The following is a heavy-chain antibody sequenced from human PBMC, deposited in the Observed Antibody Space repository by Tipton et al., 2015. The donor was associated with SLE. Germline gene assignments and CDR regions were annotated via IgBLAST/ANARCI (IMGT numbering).Heavy chain of an antibody. CDR2: IYYSGST. CDR3: ARILAAAGTGGY. Sequence: LRLSCTVSGGSISSGSYYWSWIRQPPGKGLEWIGDIYYSGSTNYNPSLKSRVTISVDTSKNQFSLKLSSVTAADTAVYYCARILAAAGTGGYWGQGTLVTVSS. J-gene: IGHJ4*02. D-gene: IGHD6-13*01. V-gene: IGHV4-61*01. CDR1: GGSISSGSYY.